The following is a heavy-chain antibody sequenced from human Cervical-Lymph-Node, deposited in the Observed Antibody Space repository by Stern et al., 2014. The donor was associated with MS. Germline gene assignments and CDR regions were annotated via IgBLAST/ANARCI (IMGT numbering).Heavy chain of an antibody. CDR1: GFIFSNYG. Sequence: VQLVESGGGVVQPGRSLRLSCAASGFIFSNYGMHWVRQAPGKGLEWVAIIWYDGSNQYYADSVKGRFSISRDNSKNTSYLQMNSLRAEDTGVYYCTRGRTTMALDYWGQGTLVTVSS. D-gene: IGHD1-1*01. V-gene: IGHV3-33*01. J-gene: IGHJ4*02. CDR2: IWYDGSNQ. CDR3: TRGRTTMALDY.